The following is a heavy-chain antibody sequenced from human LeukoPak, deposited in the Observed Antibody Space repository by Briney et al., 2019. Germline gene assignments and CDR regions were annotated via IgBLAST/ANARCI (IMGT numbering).Heavy chain of an antibody. J-gene: IGHJ4*02. CDR3: ARGLGSRSLYYYDSNFDY. Sequence: GGSLRLSCAASGFTFSSYSMNWVRQAPGKGLEWVSSISSSSSYIYYADSVKGRFTISRDNAKNSLYLQMNSLRAEDTAVYYCARGLGSRSLYYYDSNFDYWGQGTLVTVSS. CDR1: GFTFSSYS. D-gene: IGHD3-22*01. V-gene: IGHV3-21*01. CDR2: ISSSSSYI.